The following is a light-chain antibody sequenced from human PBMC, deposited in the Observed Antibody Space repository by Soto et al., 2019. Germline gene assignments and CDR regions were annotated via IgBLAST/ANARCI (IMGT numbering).Light chain of an antibody. CDR2: DVS. Sequence: DIQMTQSPSTLSASVGDRVTITCRASQSISSWLAWYQQKPGKAPNLLIFDVSSLESGVPSRFRGSASGTELTINIRSLQPEDCEMDYGEQTYSTPVTFGQGTRLEIK. V-gene: IGKV1-5*01. CDR1: QSISSW. J-gene: IGKJ5*01. CDR3: EQTYSTPVT.